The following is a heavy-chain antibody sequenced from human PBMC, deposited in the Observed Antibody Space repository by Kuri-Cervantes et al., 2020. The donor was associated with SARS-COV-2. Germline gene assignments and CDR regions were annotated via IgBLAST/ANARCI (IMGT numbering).Heavy chain of an antibody. CDR3: ARVGSERYCSSTSCSLNYYFDY. J-gene: IGHJ4*02. D-gene: IGHD2-2*01. Sequence: SETLSLTCTVSGYSISSGYYWGWIRQPPGKGLEWIGSIYHSGSTYYNPSLKSRVTISVDTSKNQFSLKLSSVTAADTAVYYCARVGSERYCSSTSCSLNYYFDYWGQGTLVTVSS. CDR1: GYSISSGYY. V-gene: IGHV4-38-2*02. CDR2: IYHSGST.